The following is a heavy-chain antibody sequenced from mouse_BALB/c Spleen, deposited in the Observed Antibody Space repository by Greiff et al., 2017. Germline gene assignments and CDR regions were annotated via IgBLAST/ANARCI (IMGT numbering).Heavy chain of an antibody. CDR3: ARSFYYRYDY. V-gene: IGHV1S81*02. J-gene: IGHJ2*01. D-gene: IGHD2-14*01. Sequence: QVQLQQPGAELVKPGASVKLSCKASGYTFTSYWMHWVKQRPGQGLEWIGEINPSNGRTNYNEKFKSKATLTVDKSSSTAYMQLSSLTSEDSAVYYCARSFYYRYDYWGQGTTLTVSS. CDR1: GYTFTSYW. CDR2: INPSNGRT.